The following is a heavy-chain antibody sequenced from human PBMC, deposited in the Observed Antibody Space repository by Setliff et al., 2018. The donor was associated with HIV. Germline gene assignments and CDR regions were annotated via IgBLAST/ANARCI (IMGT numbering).Heavy chain of an antibody. V-gene: IGHV4-34*01. CDR3: ARGSYRGSGFFDRYFDF. J-gene: IGHJ4*02. CDR1: GGSFTSYY. Sequence: SETLSLTCAVYGGSFTSYYWTWIRQAPGKDLEWIGEINHNGGTNYNPSLKSRVTISVDGSKNQFFLRLTSVTAADTAVYYCARGSYRGSGFFDRYFDFWGQGSRVTVSS. D-gene: IGHD3-3*01. CDR2: INHNGGT.